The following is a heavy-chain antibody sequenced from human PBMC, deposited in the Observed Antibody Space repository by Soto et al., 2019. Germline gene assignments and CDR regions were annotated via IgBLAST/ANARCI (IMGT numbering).Heavy chain of an antibody. D-gene: IGHD3-3*01. CDR1: GGTFGSYA. V-gene: IGHV1-69*13. J-gene: IGHJ6*02. Sequence: ASVKVSCKASGGTFGSYAISWVRQAPGQGLEWMGGIIPIFGTANYAQKFQGRVTITADESTSTAYMELSSLRSEDTAVYYCAGSLVLRFLEWIRTGWSMDVWGQGTTVTVSS. CDR3: AGSLVLRFLEWIRTGWSMDV. CDR2: IIPIFGTA.